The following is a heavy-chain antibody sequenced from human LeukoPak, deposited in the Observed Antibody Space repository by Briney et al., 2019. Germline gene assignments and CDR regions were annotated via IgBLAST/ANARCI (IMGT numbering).Heavy chain of an antibody. J-gene: IGHJ4*02. CDR2: IYPADSDT. D-gene: IGHD2-8*01. Sequence: GGSLKISWKGSGYIFISDWIGWVRQMPGKGLERRGVIYPADSDTRYSPSFQGQLTISADKSISTAYLQWSTLKASDTAMYYCARLGDCTNGVCFFHFDYWGQGTLVTVSS. CDR1: GYIFISDW. CDR3: ARLGDCTNGVCFFHFDY. V-gene: IGHV5-51*01.